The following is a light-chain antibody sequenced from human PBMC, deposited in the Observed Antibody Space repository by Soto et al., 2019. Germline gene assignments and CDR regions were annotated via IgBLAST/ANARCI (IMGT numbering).Light chain of an antibody. CDR1: QSVLYSSNNKNY. CDR3: QQYYSTPRLT. J-gene: IGKJ4*01. Sequence: DIVMTQSPDSLAVSLGERATINCKSSQSVLYSSNNKNYLAWYQQKPGQPPKLLIYWASTRESGVPDRFSGSGSRTDFTLTISSLQAEDVAVYYCQQYYSTPRLTFGGGTKVEIK. CDR2: WAS. V-gene: IGKV4-1*01.